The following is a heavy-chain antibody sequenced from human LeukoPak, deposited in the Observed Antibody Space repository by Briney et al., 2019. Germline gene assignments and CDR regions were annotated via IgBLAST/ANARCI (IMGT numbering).Heavy chain of an antibody. V-gene: IGHV3-33*06. J-gene: IGHJ5*02. CDR1: GFTFSSYG. CDR2: IWYDGSNK. D-gene: IGHD1-26*01. CDR3: AKDRVGAPAAWFDP. Sequence: GRSLRLSCASSGFTFSSYGMHWVRQAPGKGLEWVAVIWYDGSNKYYADSVKGRFTISRDNSKNTLYLQMNSLRAEDTAVYYCAKDRVGAPAAWFDPWGQGTLVTVSS.